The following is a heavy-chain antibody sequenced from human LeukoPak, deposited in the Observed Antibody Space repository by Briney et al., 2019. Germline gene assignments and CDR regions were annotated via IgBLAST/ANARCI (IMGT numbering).Heavy chain of an antibody. Sequence: SETLSLTCAVYGGSFSGYYWSWIRQSPGKGLEWIGEINHSGSTNYNPSLKRRVTISVDTSKNQFSLKLRSVTAADTAVYYCARTAVAGIGAFDIWGQGTMVTVSS. D-gene: IGHD6-19*01. CDR1: GGSFSGYY. CDR3: ARTAVAGIGAFDI. CDR2: INHSGST. J-gene: IGHJ3*02. V-gene: IGHV4-34*01.